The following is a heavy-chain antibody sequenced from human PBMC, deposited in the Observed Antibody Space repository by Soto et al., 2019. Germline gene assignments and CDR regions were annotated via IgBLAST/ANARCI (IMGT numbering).Heavy chain of an antibody. CDR3: ARGTSGPQNYFLSGMDV. V-gene: IGHV3-33*01. Sequence: PWGSLRLSCKTSRFTFGDYAMHWVRQAPGKGLEWVAYIYNDGRKRNYAESMTGRFTISRDNSKNTLFLQMNSLTDADTAVYFCARGTSGPQNYFLSGMDVWGQGTTVTVSS. J-gene: IGHJ6*02. CDR1: RFTFGDYA. D-gene: IGHD3-10*01. CDR2: IYNDGRKR.